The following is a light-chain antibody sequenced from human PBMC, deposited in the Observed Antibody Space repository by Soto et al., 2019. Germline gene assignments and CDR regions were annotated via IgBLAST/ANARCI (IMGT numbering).Light chain of an antibody. CDR1: QSLLNRNGQNC. CDR2: MGF. Sequence: DIVMTQSPLSLPVTPGEPAPISCRSSQSLLNRNGQNCLDWYLQKPGQSPQLLIHMGFIRASGVPERFSGSASGTYFTLTISIVEAEYVGVYYCMQALESPPTFGGGTKVEIK. CDR3: MQALESPPT. V-gene: IGKV2-28*01. J-gene: IGKJ4*01.